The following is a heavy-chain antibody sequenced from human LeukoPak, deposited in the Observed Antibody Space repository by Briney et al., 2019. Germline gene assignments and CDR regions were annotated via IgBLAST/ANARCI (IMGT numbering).Heavy chain of an antibody. CDR3: TRGDSSGYSVY. V-gene: IGHV3-72*01. D-gene: IGHD3-22*01. CDR2: SRKKASSYTT. J-gene: IGHJ4*02. Sequence: GGSLRLSCAASGFTLSDHFVDWVRQPPGKGLEWVGRSRKKASSYTTEYAASVKGRFTISRDDSENSMYLQMNSLKTEDTAVYHCTRGDSSGYSVYWGQGTLVTVSS. CDR1: GFTLSDHF.